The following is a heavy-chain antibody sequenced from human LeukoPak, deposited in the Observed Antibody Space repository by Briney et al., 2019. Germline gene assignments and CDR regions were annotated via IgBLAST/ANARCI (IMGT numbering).Heavy chain of an antibody. J-gene: IGHJ4*02. V-gene: IGHV3-64*01. CDR1: GFTFSSYA. CDR2: ISSNGGST. Sequence: PGGSLRPSCAASGFTFSSYAMHWVRQAPGKGLEYVSAISSNGGSTYYANSVKGRFTISRDNSKNTLYLQMGSLRAEDMAVYYCARSVVSYYYDSSGYYPYYFDYWGQGTLVTVSS. CDR3: ARSVVSYYYDSSGYYPYYFDY. D-gene: IGHD3-22*01.